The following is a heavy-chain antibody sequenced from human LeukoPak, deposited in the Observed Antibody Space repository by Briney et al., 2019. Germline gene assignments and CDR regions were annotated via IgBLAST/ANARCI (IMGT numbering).Heavy chain of an antibody. J-gene: IGHJ6*02. CDR3: ARARGSGSYYNVLYYGMDV. Sequence: SETLSLTCTVSGGAISSYYWSWIRQPPGKGLEGIGYIYYRGSTNYNPSLKSRVTISVDTSKNQFSLKLSSVTAADTAVYYCARARGSGSYYNVLYYGMDVWGQGATVTVSS. CDR1: GGAISSYY. V-gene: IGHV4-59*01. CDR2: IYYRGST. D-gene: IGHD3-10*01.